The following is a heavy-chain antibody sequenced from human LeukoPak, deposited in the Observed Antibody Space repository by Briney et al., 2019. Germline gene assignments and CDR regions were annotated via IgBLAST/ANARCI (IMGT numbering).Heavy chain of an antibody. CDR3: AIVVAARQGTIDP. CDR2: ISGRGDTA. D-gene: IGHD6-6*01. CDR1: GFTFSSYA. Sequence: GGSLRLSCAASGFTFSSYAMSWVRQAPGKGLEGVSAISGRGDTAHYADPVKGRFTISRDNSKSTLYVQMNSLSAEDTAVYYCAIVVAARQGTIDPWGQGTLVTISS. J-gene: IGHJ5*02. V-gene: IGHV3-23*01.